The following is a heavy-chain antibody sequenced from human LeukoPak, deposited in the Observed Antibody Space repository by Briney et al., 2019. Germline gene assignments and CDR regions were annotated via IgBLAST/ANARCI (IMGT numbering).Heavy chain of an antibody. Sequence: GGSLRLSCAASEFTFSNYVMNWVRQAPGKGLVWVSRIASDGSSTTYADSVKGRFSISRDNAKNTLYLQMNSLRVEDTAVYYCARGRPHGNDYWGQGTLVTVSS. V-gene: IGHV3-74*01. J-gene: IGHJ4*02. CDR1: EFTFSNYV. CDR2: IASDGSST. D-gene: IGHD4-23*01. CDR3: ARGRPHGNDY.